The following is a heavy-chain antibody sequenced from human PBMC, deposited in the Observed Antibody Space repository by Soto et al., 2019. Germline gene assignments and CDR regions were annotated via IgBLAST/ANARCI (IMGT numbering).Heavy chain of an antibody. V-gene: IGHV3-23*01. CDR1: GFTFSYYA. Sequence: PGGSLRLSCAASGFTFSYYAMSWVRQAPGKGLEWVSDISGGGDSTYYADSVKGRFTISRDNSKNTLYLQMNSLTAEDTAVYYCAKDLLMITFGGVIAHFDCWGQGTLVTVSS. CDR2: ISGGGDST. J-gene: IGHJ4*02. CDR3: AKDLLMITFGGVIAHFDC. D-gene: IGHD3-16*02.